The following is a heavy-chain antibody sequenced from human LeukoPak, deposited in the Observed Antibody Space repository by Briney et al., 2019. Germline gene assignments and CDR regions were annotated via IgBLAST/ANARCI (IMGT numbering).Heavy chain of an antibody. CDR1: GYTFTNYG. D-gene: IGHD3-10*01. Sequence: ASVKVSCKASGYTFTNYGISWVRQAPGQGLEWMGWISAYNGNTNYAQKLQGRVTMTTDTATSTAYMELRSLRSDDTAVYYCARRSHFKSVRGDGAFDIWGQGTMVIVSS. CDR2: ISAYNGNT. J-gene: IGHJ3*02. CDR3: ARRSHFKSVRGDGAFDI. V-gene: IGHV1-18*01.